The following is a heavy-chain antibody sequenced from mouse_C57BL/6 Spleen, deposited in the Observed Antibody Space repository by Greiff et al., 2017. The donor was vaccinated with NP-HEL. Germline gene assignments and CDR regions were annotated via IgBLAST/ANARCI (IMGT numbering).Heavy chain of an antibody. CDR1: GYTFTSYG. CDR3: GITTVVATPFAY. J-gene: IGHJ3*01. V-gene: IGHV1-81*01. CDR2: IYPRSGNT. Sequence: QVQLKESGAELARPGASVKLSCKASGYTFTSYGISWVKQRTGQGLEWIGEIYPRSGNTYYNEKFKGKATLTADKSSSTAYMELRSLTSEDSAVYFCGITTVVATPFAYWGQGTLVTVSA. D-gene: IGHD1-1*01.